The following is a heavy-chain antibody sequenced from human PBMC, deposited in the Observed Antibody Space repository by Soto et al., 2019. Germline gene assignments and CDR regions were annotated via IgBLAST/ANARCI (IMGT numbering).Heavy chain of an antibody. Sequence: GESLKISCEGSGYNFATYWIGWVRQMPGKGLEWMGVIYPGDSETRYSPSFQGQVTISVDKSISTIYLQWSSLKASDTAMYYWARLCAYYEFGHWGQGNLVNVSS. D-gene: IGHD3-16*01. CDR1: GYNFATYW. J-gene: IGHJ1*01. CDR3: ARLCAYYEFGH. CDR2: IYPGDSET. V-gene: IGHV5-51*01.